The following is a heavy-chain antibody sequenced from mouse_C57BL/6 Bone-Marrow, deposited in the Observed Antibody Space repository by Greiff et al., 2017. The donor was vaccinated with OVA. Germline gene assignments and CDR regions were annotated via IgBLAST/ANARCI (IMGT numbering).Heavy chain of an antibody. CDR1: GYSITSGYY. CDR2: ISYDGSN. Sequence: EVKLLESGPGLVKPSQSLSLTCSVTGYSITSGYYWNWIRQFPGIKLEWMGYISYDGSNNYNPSLKNRISITRDTSKNQFFLKLNSVTTEDTATYYCAREAYWGQGTLVTVSA. V-gene: IGHV3-6*01. CDR3: AREAY. J-gene: IGHJ3*01.